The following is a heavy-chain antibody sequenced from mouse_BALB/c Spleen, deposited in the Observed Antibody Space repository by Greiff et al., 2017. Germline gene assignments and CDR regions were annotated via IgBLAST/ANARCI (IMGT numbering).Heavy chain of an antibody. J-gene: IGHJ3*01. D-gene: IGHD2-3*01. CDR1: GFTFSSFG. Sequence: EVQVVESGGGLVQPGGSRKLSCAASGFTFSSFGMHWVRQAPEKGLEWVAYISSGSSTIYYADTVKGRFTISRDNPKNTLFLQMTSLRSEDTAMYYCARSDDGSYKNWFAYWGQGTLVTVSA. CDR2: ISSGSSTI. CDR3: ARSDDGSYKNWFAY. V-gene: IGHV5-17*02.